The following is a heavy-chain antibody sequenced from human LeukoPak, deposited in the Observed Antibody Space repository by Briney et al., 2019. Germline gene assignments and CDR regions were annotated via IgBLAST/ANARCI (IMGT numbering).Heavy chain of an antibody. Sequence: PGGSLRLSCAASGFTFSSYSMNWVRQAPGKGLEWVSYISSSSSTIYCADSVKGRFTISRDNAKNSLYLQMNSLRAEDTAVYYCATYSLRSVYYYMDVWGKGTTVTVSS. CDR2: ISSSSSTI. D-gene: IGHD2-15*01. J-gene: IGHJ6*03. CDR3: ATYSLRSVYYYMDV. CDR1: GFTFSSYS. V-gene: IGHV3-48*01.